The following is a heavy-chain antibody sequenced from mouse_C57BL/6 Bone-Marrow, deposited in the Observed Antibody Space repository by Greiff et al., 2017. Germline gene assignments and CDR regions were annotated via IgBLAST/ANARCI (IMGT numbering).Heavy chain of an antibody. J-gene: IGHJ3*01. CDR1: GFTFSDYY. V-gene: IGHV5-16*01. Sequence: EVKLMESEGGLVQPGSSMKLSCTASGFTFSDYYMAWVRQVPEKGLEWVANINYDGSSTYYLDSLKSRFIISRDNAKNILYLQMSSLKSEDTATYYCARVRLYYYGSMWFAYWGQGTLVTVSA. D-gene: IGHD1-1*01. CDR3: ARVRLYYYGSMWFAY. CDR2: INYDGSST.